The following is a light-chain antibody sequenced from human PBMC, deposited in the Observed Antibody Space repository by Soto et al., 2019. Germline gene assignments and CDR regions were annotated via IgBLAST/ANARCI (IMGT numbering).Light chain of an antibody. Sequence: DIQVTQSPSTLSASVGDRVTITCRASQSISNWLAWYQQNPGKAPPLLIYKASSLESGVPSRFSGRGSGTEFTLTISSLQPDCFATYYCQQYHSDLYTLGQGTKLEIK. V-gene: IGKV1-5*03. CDR3: QQYHSDLYT. J-gene: IGKJ2*01. CDR1: QSISNW. CDR2: KAS.